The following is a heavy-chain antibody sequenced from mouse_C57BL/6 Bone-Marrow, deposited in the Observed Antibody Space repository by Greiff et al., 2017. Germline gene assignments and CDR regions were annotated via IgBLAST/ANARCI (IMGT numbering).Heavy chain of an antibody. CDR3: ARDRVYYGSSFWFAY. Sequence: EVKLVESGGGLVKPGGSLKLSCAASGFTFSSYAMSWVRQTPEKRLEWVATISDGGSYTYYPDNVKGRFTISRDNAKNNLYLQMSQLKSEDTAMYYCARDRVYYGSSFWFAYWGQGTLVTVSA. D-gene: IGHD1-1*01. V-gene: IGHV5-4*01. CDR2: ISDGGSYT. CDR1: GFTFSSYA. J-gene: IGHJ3*01.